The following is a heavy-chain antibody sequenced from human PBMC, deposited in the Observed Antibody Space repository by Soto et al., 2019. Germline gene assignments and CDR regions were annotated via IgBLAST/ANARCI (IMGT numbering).Heavy chain of an antibody. D-gene: IGHD2-15*01. CDR1: GYNFNNYW. CDR2: IYPADSDT. V-gene: IGHV5-51*01. J-gene: IGHJ5*02. Sequence: GESLKISCKGSGYNFNNYWIGWVRQMPGKGLEWMGLIYPADSDTRYSPSFEGQVTMSADKSTSSAYLQWSSLKASDTAMYYFARHGPRVAAAPFNWFDPWGQGTLVTAPQ. CDR3: ARHGPRVAAAPFNWFDP.